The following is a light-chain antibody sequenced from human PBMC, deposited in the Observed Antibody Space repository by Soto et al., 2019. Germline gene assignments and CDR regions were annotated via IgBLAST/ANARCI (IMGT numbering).Light chain of an antibody. J-gene: IGLJ2*01. CDR1: SNDVGGYDF. CDR3: TSYTGNNAWL. Sequence: QSVLTQPASVSGSPGQSITISCTGTSNDVGGYDFVSWYQHHPGKAPKLIIYEVTNRPSGVSHRFSGSKSGNTASLTISGLQAEDEAHYYCTSYTGNNAWLFGGGTKLTVL. CDR2: EVT. V-gene: IGLV2-14*01.